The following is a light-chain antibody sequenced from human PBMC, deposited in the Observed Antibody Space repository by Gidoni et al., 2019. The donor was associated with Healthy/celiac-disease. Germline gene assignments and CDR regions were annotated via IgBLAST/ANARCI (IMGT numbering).Light chain of an antibody. Sequence: QPVVTQEPSLTVSPGGTVTPTCASSTGAVTRGYYPNWFQQKPGQAPRALIYSTSNKHPWTPARFSGSLLGGKAALTLSGVQPEDEAEYYCLLYYGGAQVFGGGTKLTVL. CDR1: TGAVTRGYY. V-gene: IGLV7-43*01. CDR3: LLYYGGAQV. CDR2: STS. J-gene: IGLJ3*02.